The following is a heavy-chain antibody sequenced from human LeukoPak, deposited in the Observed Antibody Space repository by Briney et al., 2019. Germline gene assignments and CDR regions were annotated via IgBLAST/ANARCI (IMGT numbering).Heavy chain of an antibody. J-gene: IGHJ3*02. CDR1: GFMFGDYA. CDR2: IHYNSGHS. D-gene: IGHD2-2*01. Sequence: GGSLRLSCAASGFMFGDYAMHWARQAPGKGLEWVAGIHYNSGHSGYADSVKGRFTISRDNARNSLYLQMNSLRAEDTAAYYCAGPSSPPMDDAFDIWGQGTMVTVSS. V-gene: IGHV3-9*01. CDR3: AGPSSPPMDDAFDI.